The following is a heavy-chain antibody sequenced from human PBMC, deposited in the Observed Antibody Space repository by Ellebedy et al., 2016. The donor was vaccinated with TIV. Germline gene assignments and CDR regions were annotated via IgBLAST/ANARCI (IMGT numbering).Heavy chain of an antibody. J-gene: IGHJ3*01. V-gene: IGHV4-59*12. D-gene: IGHD4/OR15-4a*01. Sequence: SETLSLXXDVSDGSLSLSYWSWIRQSSGNRLEWIGYIFYDGTTDYNPSLRSRVTISVDTSKNRISLSLRSVSAAATAVYYCARDRALGAFDLWGHGTVVTVSS. CDR2: IFYDGTT. CDR3: ARDRALGAFDL. CDR1: DGSLSLSY.